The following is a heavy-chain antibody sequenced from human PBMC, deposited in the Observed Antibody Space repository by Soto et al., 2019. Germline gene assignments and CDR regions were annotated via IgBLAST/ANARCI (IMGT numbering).Heavy chain of an antibody. CDR2: ISDSGAST. J-gene: IGHJ6*02. CDR3: AKGRSYYYYYGVDV. Sequence: SGGSLRLSCAASGFTFSSYGMHWVRQAPGKGLEWVSVISDSGASTYYADSVKGRFTISRDNSKSTLYLQMNSLRAEDTALYYCAKGRSYYYYYGVDVWGQGTTVTV. CDR1: GFTFSSYG. V-gene: IGHV3-23*01.